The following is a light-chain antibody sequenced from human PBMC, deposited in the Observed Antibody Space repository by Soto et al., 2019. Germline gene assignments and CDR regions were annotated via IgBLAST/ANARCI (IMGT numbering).Light chain of an antibody. CDR1: QSVSSN. CDR2: GAS. J-gene: IGKJ1*01. V-gene: IGKV3-15*01. CDR3: QKYSDWPPT. Sequence: VVVTQSPATRSVSLGERATVSCRASQSVSSNLAWYQQKPGQAPRLLINGASTRATGIPARCSGSGSGTEFSLAISSLQSEDFAVYYCQKYSDWPPTFGQGTKV.